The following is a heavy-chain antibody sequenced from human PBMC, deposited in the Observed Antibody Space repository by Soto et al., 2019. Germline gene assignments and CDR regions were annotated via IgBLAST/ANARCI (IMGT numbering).Heavy chain of an antibody. J-gene: IGHJ6*02. CDR3: ARTSYYDSTGYYNMDV. CDR2: IHHSETT. Sequence: QVQLQESGPGLVKPSGTLSLTCAISGGSISSNNWWTWVRQSPGKGLEWIGEIHHSETTNYNPSLDRRVTISVDTSKNQFSLKLTSVTAADTADYYCARTSYYDSTGYYNMDVWGQGTTVTVSS. CDR1: GGSISSNNW. D-gene: IGHD3-22*01. V-gene: IGHV4-4*02.